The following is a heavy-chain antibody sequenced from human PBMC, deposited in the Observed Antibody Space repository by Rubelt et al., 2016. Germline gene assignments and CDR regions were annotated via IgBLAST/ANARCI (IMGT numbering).Heavy chain of an antibody. J-gene: IGHJ6*02. CDR1: GGTFSSYA. Sequence: QVQLVQSGAEVKKPGSSVKVSCKASGGTFSSYAISWVRQAPGQRLEWMGWINAGNGNTKYSQKFQGRVTITRDTSASTAYMELSSLRSEDTAVYYCARESYEKVKHSSSSYYYYYGMDVWGQGTTVTVSS. CDR3: ARESYEKVKHSSSSYYYYYGMDV. CDR2: INAGNGNT. V-gene: IGHV1-3*01. D-gene: IGHD6-6*01.